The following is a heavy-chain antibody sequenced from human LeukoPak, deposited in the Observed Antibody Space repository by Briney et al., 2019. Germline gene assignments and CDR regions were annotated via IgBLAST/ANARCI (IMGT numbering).Heavy chain of an antibody. CDR1: GYIFSDYY. V-gene: IGHV1-2*02. CDR2: INPRSGAA. CDR3: ARGAEAETSPLDF. D-gene: IGHD6-13*01. J-gene: IGHJ4*02. Sequence: ASVKVSCKASGYIFSDYYMHWVRQAPGQGLEWLGWINPRSGAADYAQQFRGRVTMTRDTSINTDYMEMKRVTSDDTAVYYCARGAEAETSPLDFWGQGTLVIVS.